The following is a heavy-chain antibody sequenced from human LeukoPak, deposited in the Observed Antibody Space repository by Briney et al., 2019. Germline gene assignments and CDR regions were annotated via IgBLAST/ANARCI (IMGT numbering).Heavy chain of an antibody. CDR1: GYTFTDYY. J-gene: IGHJ4*02. V-gene: IGHV1-69-2*01. CDR3: ATFRHSSGYYGPLL. CDR2: VDPEDGET. D-gene: IGHD3-22*01. Sequence: ASVKISCKVCGYTFTDYYMHWVQQAPGKGLEWMGLVDPEDGETIYAEKFQGRVTITADTSTDTAYMELSSLRSEDTAVYYCATFRHSSGYYGPLLWGQGTLVTVS.